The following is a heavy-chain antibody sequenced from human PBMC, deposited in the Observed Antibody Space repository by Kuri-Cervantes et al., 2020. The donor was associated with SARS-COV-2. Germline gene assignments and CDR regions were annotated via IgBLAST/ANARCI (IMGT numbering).Heavy chain of an antibody. Sequence: SQTLSLTCAVSGYSISSGYYWGWIRQPPGKGLEWIGSIYHSGSTYYNPSLKSRVTTSVDTSKNQFSLKLSSVTAADTAVYYCARRAAAGTILLDYWGQGTLVTVSS. J-gene: IGHJ4*02. CDR1: GYSISSGYY. V-gene: IGHV4-38-2*01. D-gene: IGHD6-13*01. CDR3: ARRAAAGTILLDY. CDR2: IYHSGST.